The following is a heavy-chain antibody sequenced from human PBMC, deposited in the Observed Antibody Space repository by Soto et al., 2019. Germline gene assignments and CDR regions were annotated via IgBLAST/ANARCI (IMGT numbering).Heavy chain of an antibody. D-gene: IGHD3-22*01. CDR1: GFTFNTYN. J-gene: IGHJ4*02. CDR2: ISDSSSTI. Sequence: PGGSLRLSCAASGFTFNTYNMNWVRQAPGKGLEWVSYISDSSSTIHYADSVEGRFTISRDNAKNSLYLQMNSLRAEDTAVYYCARDDYPYYDDSSGYHFDYWGQGALVTVSS. CDR3: ARDDYPYYDDSSGYHFDY. V-gene: IGHV3-48*01.